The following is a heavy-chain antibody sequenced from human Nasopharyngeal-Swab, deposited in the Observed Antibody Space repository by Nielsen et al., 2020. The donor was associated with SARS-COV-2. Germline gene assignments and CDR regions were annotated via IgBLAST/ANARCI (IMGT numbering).Heavy chain of an antibody. CDR2: INPNSGGT. D-gene: IGHD2-2*01. CDR3: ARGGPGYCSSTSCYGNWFDP. Sequence: RHAPGQGCEGLGWINPNSGGTNYAQKFQGWVTMTRDTSISTAYMELSRLRSDDTAVYYCARGGPGYCSSTSCYGNWFDPWGQGTLVTVSS. V-gene: IGHV1-2*04. J-gene: IGHJ5*02.